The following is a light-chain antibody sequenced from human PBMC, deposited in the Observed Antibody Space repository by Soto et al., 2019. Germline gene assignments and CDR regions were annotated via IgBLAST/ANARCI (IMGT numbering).Light chain of an antibody. J-gene: IGLJ1*01. V-gene: IGLV2-14*03. CDR2: GVT. CDR3: SSYSITTSLYV. Sequence: QSVLTQPASVSGSPGQSITISCSGTTNDVGGYNYVSWYQQHPGKAPKLLIYGVTDRPSGVSSRFSGSKSGNAASLTISGLQAEDEGDYYCSSYSITTSLYVFGTGTKVTVL. CDR1: TNDVGGYNY.